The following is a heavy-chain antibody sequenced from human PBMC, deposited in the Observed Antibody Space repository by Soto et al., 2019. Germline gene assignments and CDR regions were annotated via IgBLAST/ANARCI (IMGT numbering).Heavy chain of an antibody. CDR3: AKVDSWGSADY. Sequence: GGSLRLSCASSGVTFSSYAMSLVRQAPGKGLEWVAVISYDGSNKYYADSVKGRFTISRDNSKNTLYLQMNSLRAEDTAVYYCAKVDSWGSADYWGQGTLVTVSS. CDR2: ISYDGSNK. J-gene: IGHJ4*02. CDR1: GVTFSSYA. V-gene: IGHV3-30*18. D-gene: IGHD7-27*01.